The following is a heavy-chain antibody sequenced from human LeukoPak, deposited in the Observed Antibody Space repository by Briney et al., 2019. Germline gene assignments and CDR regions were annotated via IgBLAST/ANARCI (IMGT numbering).Heavy chain of an antibody. CDR2: ISWNSGSI. CDR3: AKDYTAMVTSIDY. J-gene: IGHJ4*02. Sequence: GGSLRLSCAASGFTFDDYAMHWVRQAPGKGLEWVSGISWNSGSIGYADSVKGRFTISRDNAKNSLYLQMSSLRAEDTALYYCAKDYTAMVTSIDYWGQGTLVTVSS. D-gene: IGHD5-18*01. V-gene: IGHV3-9*01. CDR1: GFTFDDYA.